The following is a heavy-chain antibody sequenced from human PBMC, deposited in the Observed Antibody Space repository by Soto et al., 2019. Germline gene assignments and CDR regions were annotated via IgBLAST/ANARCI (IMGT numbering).Heavy chain of an antibody. CDR2: IYYGGST. V-gene: IGHV4-59*01. CDR1: GGSISNYY. Sequence: ASETLSLTCTVSGGSISNYYWSWVRQPPGKGLEWIGYIYYGGSTNYNPSLESRVTISVDTSKNQFSLKLSSVTSADTAIYYCASMVRGITFDYWGQGTLVTVSS. D-gene: IGHD3-10*01. CDR3: ASMVRGITFDY. J-gene: IGHJ4*02.